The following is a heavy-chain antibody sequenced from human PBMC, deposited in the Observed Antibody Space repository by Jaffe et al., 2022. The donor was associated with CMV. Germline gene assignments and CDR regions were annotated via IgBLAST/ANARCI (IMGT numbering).Heavy chain of an antibody. CDR1: GGSISSYY. D-gene: IGHD6-13*01. J-gene: IGHJ5*02. Sequence: QVQLQESGPGLVKPSETLSLTCTVSGGSISSYYWSWIRQPAGKGLEWIGRIYTSGSTNYNPSLKSRVTMSVDTSKNQFSLKLSSVTAADTAVYYCAREMSDSSSWYGENWFDPWGQGTLVTVSS. V-gene: IGHV4-4*07. CDR2: IYTSGST. CDR3: AREMSDSSSWYGENWFDP.